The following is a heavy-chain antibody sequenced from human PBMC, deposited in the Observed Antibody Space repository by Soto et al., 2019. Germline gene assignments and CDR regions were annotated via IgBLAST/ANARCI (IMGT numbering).Heavy chain of an antibody. CDR3: ATPTDYHYGMQV. V-gene: IGHV5-51*01. CDR1: GYNFHTYW. CDR2: IYPHDSDT. D-gene: IGHD4-17*01. J-gene: IGHJ6*02. Sequence: ESLKISCKGSGYNFHTYWIAWVRQMPGKGLEWMGFIYPHDSDTRYSPSFRGQVTISADKSINTAYLQWTSLKASDTAIYFCATPTDYHYGMQVWGQGTTVTVSS.